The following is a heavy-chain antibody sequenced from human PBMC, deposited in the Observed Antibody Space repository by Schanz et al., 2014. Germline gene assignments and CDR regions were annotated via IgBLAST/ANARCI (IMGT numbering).Heavy chain of an antibody. CDR2: ITGSGSYT. V-gene: IGHV3-11*06. J-gene: IGHJ6*02. CDR1: GFTFSDYY. Sequence: QVQLVESGGGLVKPGGSLRLSCAASGFTFSDYYMSWIRQAPGKGLEWVSYITGSGSYTNYVDSLKGRFTISRDNARNSLYLEMNSLRAEDSGVYFCARAGVGRTWSGYQYYGMDVWGQGTTVTVSS. CDR3: ARAGVGRTWSGYQYYGMDV. D-gene: IGHD1-1*01.